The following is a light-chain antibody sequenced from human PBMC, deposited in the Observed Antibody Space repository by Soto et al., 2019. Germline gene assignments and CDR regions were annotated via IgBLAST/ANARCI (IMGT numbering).Light chain of an antibody. V-gene: IGKV4-1*01. Sequence: DIVMTQSPDSLAVSLGERATINCKSSQSVLYSSNNKNYLAWYQQKPGQPPKLLIYWASTRESGVPDRFSGSGSGTDFTLTISRLEPEDFAVYYCQHYSGSQTFGGGTKVEVK. CDR2: WAS. J-gene: IGKJ4*01. CDR1: QSVLYSSNNKNY. CDR3: QHYSGSQT.